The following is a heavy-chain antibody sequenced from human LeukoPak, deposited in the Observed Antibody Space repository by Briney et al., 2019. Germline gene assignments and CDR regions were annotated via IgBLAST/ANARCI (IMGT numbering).Heavy chain of an antibody. J-gene: IGHJ4*02. CDR1: GFTFSSYG. CDR2: ISYDGSNK. Sequence: QAGGSLRLSCAASGFTFSSYGMHWVRQAPGKGLEWVAVISYDGSNKYYADSVKGRFTISRDNAKNSLYLQMNSLRAGDTAVYYCARDSDTFDYWGQGTLVAVSS. CDR3: ARDSDTFDY. D-gene: IGHD3-10*01. V-gene: IGHV3-30*03.